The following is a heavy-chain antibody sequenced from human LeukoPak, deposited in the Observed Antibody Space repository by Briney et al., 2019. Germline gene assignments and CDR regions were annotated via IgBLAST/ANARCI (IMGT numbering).Heavy chain of an antibody. D-gene: IGHD3-10*01. CDR1: GDTFRRYA. J-gene: IGHJ4*02. CDR2: IIPIFGAA. CDR3: AILERNGSGSYYNVF. V-gene: IGHV1-69*05. Sequence: SVKVSCKTSGDTFRRYAIIWVRQAPGQGLEWMGGIIPIFGAANYAQKLQGSVTMTTDTSTSTAYMELRSLRSDDTAVYYCAILERNGSGSYYNVFWGQGTLVTVSS.